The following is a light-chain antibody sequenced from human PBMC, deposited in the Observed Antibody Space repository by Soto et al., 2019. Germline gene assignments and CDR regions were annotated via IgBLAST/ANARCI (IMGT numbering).Light chain of an antibody. J-gene: IGKJ5*01. Sequence: DIQMTQSPSSLSASVGDTVSITCRASQPIHSYLNWYQQSPGKAPKLLISAVSSLQSGVPSRFSGSGSGTDFTLTISSLQPEDFATYYCHQTYRPPLGFGQGTRVENK. CDR1: QPIHSY. V-gene: IGKV1-39*01. CDR3: HQTYRPPLG. CDR2: AVS.